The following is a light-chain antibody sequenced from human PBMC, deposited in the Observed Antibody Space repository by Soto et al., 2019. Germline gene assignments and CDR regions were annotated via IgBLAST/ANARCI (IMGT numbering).Light chain of an antibody. V-gene: IGKV1-5*02. CDR1: RSVDKW. Sequence: DIQMTQSPSTLSASLGDRVTIICRASRSVDKWLAWYQQKSGKAPKRLIYAASSLQSGVPSRFSGSGSGTEFTLTISSLQPEDFATYYCLQHNSYPLPFGGGTKVEIK. J-gene: IGKJ4*01. CDR2: AAS. CDR3: LQHNSYPLP.